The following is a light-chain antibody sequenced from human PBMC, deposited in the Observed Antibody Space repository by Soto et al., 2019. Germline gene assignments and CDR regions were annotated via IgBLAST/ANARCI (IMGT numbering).Light chain of an antibody. CDR1: SSDVGGYNY. Sequence: QSALTQPRSVSGSPGQSVTISCTGTSSDVGGYNYVSWYQQHPGKAPKLMIYDVSKRPSGVPDLFSGSKSGNTASLTISGLQGEDEADYYCCSYAGGYTYVFGTGTKVTVL. CDR2: DVS. CDR3: CSYAGGYTYV. V-gene: IGLV2-11*01. J-gene: IGLJ1*01.